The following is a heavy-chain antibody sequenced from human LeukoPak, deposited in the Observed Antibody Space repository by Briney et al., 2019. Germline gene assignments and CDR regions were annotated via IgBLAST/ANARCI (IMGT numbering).Heavy chain of an antibody. CDR1: GYSISSGYY. CDR3: ARRLAFGGVIVYFDY. J-gene: IGHJ4*02. CDR2: IYYSGST. V-gene: IGHV4-38-2*02. Sequence: KPSETLSLTCTVSGYSISSGYYWGWIRQPPGKGLEWIGSIYYSGSTYYNPSLKSRVTISVDTSKNQFSLKLSSVTAADTAVYYCARRLAFGGVIVYFDYWGQGTLVTVSS. D-gene: IGHD3-16*02.